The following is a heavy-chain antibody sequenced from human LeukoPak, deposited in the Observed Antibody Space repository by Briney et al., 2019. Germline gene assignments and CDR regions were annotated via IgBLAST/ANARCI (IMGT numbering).Heavy chain of an antibody. V-gene: IGHV4-38-2*02. CDR1: GYSISSGYY. Sequence: SETLSLTCTVSGYSISSGYYWGWIRQPPGKGLEWIGSIYYSGSTYYNPSLKSRVTISVDTSKNQFSLKLSSVTAADTAVYYCAREHYYDSSGFDYWGQGTLVTVSS. CDR2: IYYSGST. CDR3: AREHYYDSSGFDY. J-gene: IGHJ4*02. D-gene: IGHD3-22*01.